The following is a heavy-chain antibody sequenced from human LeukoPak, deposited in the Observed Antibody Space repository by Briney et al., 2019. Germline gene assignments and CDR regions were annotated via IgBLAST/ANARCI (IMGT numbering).Heavy chain of an antibody. CDR2: IHSSGST. V-gene: IGHV4-61*08. CDR3: ARDRPGGSSLDY. D-gene: IGHD6-13*01. Sequence: SETLSLTCTVSGGSISSGDYYWSWIRQSPGKGLEWIAYIHSSGSTSYNPSLKSRVTISVDTSKNEFSLKLTSVNAADTAVYYCARDRPGGSSLDYWGQGTLVTVSS. CDR1: GGSISSGDYY. J-gene: IGHJ4*02.